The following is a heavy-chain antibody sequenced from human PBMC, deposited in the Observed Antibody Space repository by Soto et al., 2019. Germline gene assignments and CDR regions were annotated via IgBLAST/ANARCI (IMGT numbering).Heavy chain of an antibody. CDR3: ARLYYFTVGDGNWFDP. CDR2: IYYSGST. Sequence: SETLSLTCTVSGGSISSGGYYWSWIRQHPGKGLEWIGYIYYSGSTYYNPSLKSRVTISVDTSKNQFSLKLSSVTAADTAVYYCARLYYFTVGDGNWFDPWGQGTLVTVSS. J-gene: IGHJ5*02. CDR1: GGSISSGGYY. D-gene: IGHD3-3*01. V-gene: IGHV4-31*03.